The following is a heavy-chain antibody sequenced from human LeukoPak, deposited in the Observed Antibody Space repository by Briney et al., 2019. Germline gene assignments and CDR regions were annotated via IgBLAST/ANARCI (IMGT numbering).Heavy chain of an antibody. CDR1: GYLFTGYY. J-gene: IGHJ6*03. CDR2: INPNNGGT. CDR3: ARDAQFTVVVPAAKLNYMDV. Sequence: ASVKVSCKASGYLFTGYYIHWVRQAPGQGLEWMGWINPNNGGTNYAQKFEGRVIMTRGTSSTVYMEVRRLRSDDTAIYYCARDAQFTVVVPAAKLNYMDVWGKGTTVTVSS. V-gene: IGHV1-2*02. D-gene: IGHD2-2*01.